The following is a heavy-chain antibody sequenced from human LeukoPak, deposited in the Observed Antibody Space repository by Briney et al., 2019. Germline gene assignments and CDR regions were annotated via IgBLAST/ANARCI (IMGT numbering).Heavy chain of an antibody. CDR3: ARADRLDGGPYLIGP. Sequence: ASVKVSCKTSGYSFTDYYMHWVRQAPGQGLEWMGWINPNSGGTSSAQKYQGRVTMTRDTSITTVYMEVSWLTSDDTAIYYCARADRLDGGPYLIGPWGQGTLVTVSS. CDR2: INPNSGGT. V-gene: IGHV1-2*02. D-gene: IGHD2-21*01. CDR1: GYSFTDYY. J-gene: IGHJ5*02.